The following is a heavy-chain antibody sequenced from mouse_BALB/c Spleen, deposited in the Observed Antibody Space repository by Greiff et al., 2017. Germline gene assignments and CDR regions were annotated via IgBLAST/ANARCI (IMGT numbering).Heavy chain of an antibody. CDR3: ARDYGSSGGYAMDY. J-gene: IGHJ4*01. D-gene: IGHD1-1*01. CDR2: IWAGGST. Sequence: VKLMESGPGLVAPSQSLSITCTVSGFSLTSYGVHWVRQPPGKGLEWLGVIWAGGSTNYNSALMSRLSISKDNSKSQVFLKMNSLQTDDTAMYYCARDYGSSGGYAMDYWGQGTSVTVSS. CDR1: GFSLTSYG. V-gene: IGHV2-9*02.